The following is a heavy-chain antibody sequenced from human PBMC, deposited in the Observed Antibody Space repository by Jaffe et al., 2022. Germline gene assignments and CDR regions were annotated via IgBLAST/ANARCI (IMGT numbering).Heavy chain of an antibody. V-gene: IGHV3-21*01. CDR1: GFTFSSYS. CDR3: ARDLDGKRAVAGTPLEY. CDR2: ISSSSSYI. J-gene: IGHJ4*02. D-gene: IGHD6-19*01. Sequence: EVQLVESGGGLVKPGGSLRLSCAASGFTFSSYSMNWVRQAPGKGLEWVSSISSSSSYIYYADSVKGRFTISRDNAKNSLYLQMNSLRAEDTAVYYCARDLDGKRAVAGTPLEYWGQGTLVTVSS.